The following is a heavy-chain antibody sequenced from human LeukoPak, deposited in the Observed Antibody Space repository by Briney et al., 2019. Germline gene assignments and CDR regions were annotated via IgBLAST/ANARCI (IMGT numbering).Heavy chain of an antibody. D-gene: IGHD1-1*01. J-gene: IGHJ4*02. V-gene: IGHV3-23*01. CDR1: GFTFSNNP. Sequence: GGSLRLSCVGSGFTFSNNPLSWARQAPGKGLEWVSAISGSGGNTYYADSVRGRFTISRDHSKNTLFLQMNTLRADDTAVYYCATTKQARRYFDYWGQGTLVTVSS. CDR3: ATTKQARRYFDY. CDR2: ISGSGGNT.